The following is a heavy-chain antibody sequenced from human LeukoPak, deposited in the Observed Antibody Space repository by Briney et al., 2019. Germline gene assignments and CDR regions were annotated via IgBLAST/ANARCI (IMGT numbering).Heavy chain of an antibody. J-gene: IGHJ4*02. CDR3: AKDLDY. V-gene: IGHV3-30*02. CDR2: IWNDGNNK. Sequence: GGSLRLSCAASGFTFSSYGMHWVRQAPGKGLEWVAVIWNDGNNKYYADSVKGRFSISRDNPKSTLYLQMNSLRAEDTAVYYCAKDLDYWGQGTLVTVSS. CDR1: GFTFSSYG.